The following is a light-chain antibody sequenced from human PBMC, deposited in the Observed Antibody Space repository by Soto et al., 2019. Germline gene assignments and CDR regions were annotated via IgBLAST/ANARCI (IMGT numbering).Light chain of an antibody. V-gene: IGKV1-5*01. Sequence: DIQMTQSPSTLSASVGDRVTITCRASQSISSWLAWYQQKPGKAPKLLIYDASSLESGVPSTFSGRGSGTEFTLTISSLQPDDFATYYCQQYNSYLWTFGLGTKVDIK. CDR1: QSISSW. J-gene: IGKJ1*01. CDR2: DAS. CDR3: QQYNSYLWT.